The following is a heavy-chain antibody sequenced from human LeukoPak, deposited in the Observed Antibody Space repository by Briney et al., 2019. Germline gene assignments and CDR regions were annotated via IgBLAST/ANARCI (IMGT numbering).Heavy chain of an antibody. CDR1: GFTFSSYA. CDR2: ISGRVGDT. J-gene: IGHJ4*02. V-gene: IGHV3-23*01. D-gene: IGHD6-13*01. Sequence: AGGTLRLSCAVSGFTFSSYAMSWVRQPPGKGLEWVSAISGRVGDTYYAASVKGRFTIHRNNTKHTLHLPMNRRLAQPPPVFYCAKNSGRSWFGPIDYWGRGTLVAVSS. CDR3: AKNSGRSWFGPIDY.